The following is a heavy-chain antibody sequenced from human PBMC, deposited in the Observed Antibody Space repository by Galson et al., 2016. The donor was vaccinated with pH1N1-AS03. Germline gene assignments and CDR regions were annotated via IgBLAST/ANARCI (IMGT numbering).Heavy chain of an antibody. J-gene: IGHJ6*02. CDR3: TKDLPTRYGMDV. Sequence: SLRLSCAASGFTFSSFGLHWVRQAPGKGLDWVAHISPDGSKIYYADSVRGRFTISRDNFKSTLYLQLNSLRGEDTAVYYCTKDLPTRYGMDVWGQGTTVTGSS. CDR2: ISPDGSKI. V-gene: IGHV3-30*18. CDR1: GFTFSSFG.